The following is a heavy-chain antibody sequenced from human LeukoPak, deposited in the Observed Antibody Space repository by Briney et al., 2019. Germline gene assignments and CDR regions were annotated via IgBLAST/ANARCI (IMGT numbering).Heavy chain of an antibody. CDR3: AKDLVKARGRYWELLYFDY. V-gene: IGHV3-30*02. CDR1: GFTFSSYG. J-gene: IGHJ4*02. CDR2: IRYDGSNK. Sequence: PGGSLRLSCAASGFTFSSYGMHWVRQAPGKGLEWVAFIRYDGSNKYYADSVKGRFTISRDNSKNTLYLQMNSLRAEDTAVYYCAKDLVKARGRYWELLYFDYWGQGTLVTVSS. D-gene: IGHD1-26*01.